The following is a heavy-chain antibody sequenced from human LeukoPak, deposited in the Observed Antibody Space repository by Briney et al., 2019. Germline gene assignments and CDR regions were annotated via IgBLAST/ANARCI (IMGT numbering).Heavy chain of an antibody. V-gene: IGHV4-59*01. CDR3: ASNYYDSSGNY. Sequence: PSETLSLTCTVSGGSLSSYYWRWIRQPPGKGLEWIGYIYYSGSTNYNPSLKSRVTISVDTSKNQFSLKLSSVTAADTAVYYCASNYYDSSGNYWGQGTLVTVSS. J-gene: IGHJ4*02. CDR2: IYYSGST. D-gene: IGHD3-22*01. CDR1: GGSLSSYY.